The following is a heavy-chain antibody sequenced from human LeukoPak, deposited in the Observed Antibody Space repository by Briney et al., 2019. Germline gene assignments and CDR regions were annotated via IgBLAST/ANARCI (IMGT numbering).Heavy chain of an antibody. CDR2: IYYSGST. Sequence: SETLSLTCTVSGGSISSYYWSWIRQPPGKGLEWIGYIYYSGSTNYNPSLKSRVTISVDTSKNQFSLKLSSVTAADTAVYYCAAYYYDSSGYLVDYWGQGTLVTVSS. D-gene: IGHD3-22*01. CDR3: AAYYYDSSGYLVDY. CDR1: GGSISSYY. J-gene: IGHJ4*02. V-gene: IGHV4-59*01.